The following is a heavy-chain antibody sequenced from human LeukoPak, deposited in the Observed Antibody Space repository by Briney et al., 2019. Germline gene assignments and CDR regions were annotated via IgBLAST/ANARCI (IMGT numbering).Heavy chain of an antibody. J-gene: IGHJ4*02. CDR1: GFTFSSYS. Sequence: RGSLRLSCAASGFTFSSYSMNWVRQAPGKGLEWVSSISSSSSYIYYADSVEGRFTISRDNAKNSLYLQMNSLRAEDTAVYYCARDNDLLRYFDWPLDYWGQGTLVTVSS. V-gene: IGHV3-21*01. CDR2: ISSSSSYI. CDR3: ARDNDLLRYFDWPLDY. D-gene: IGHD3-9*01.